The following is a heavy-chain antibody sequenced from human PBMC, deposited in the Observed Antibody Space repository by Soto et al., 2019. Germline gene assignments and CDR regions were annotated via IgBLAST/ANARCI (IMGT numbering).Heavy chain of an antibody. J-gene: IGHJ5*02. CDR1: GDSINRGGFY. CDR2: VYYSGTT. CDR3: AGGKGSGRARDWFDR. V-gene: IGHV4-31*03. Sequence: QVQLQESGPGLVKPSQTLSLTCTVSGDSINRGGFYWSWIRLLPGKGPEWIGYVYYSGTTYYNPSFKSRTTFPVARSKNHFSLSLTSVTAADAAVYYCAGGKGSGRARDWFDRWGQGHLAIVSS. D-gene: IGHD3-10*01.